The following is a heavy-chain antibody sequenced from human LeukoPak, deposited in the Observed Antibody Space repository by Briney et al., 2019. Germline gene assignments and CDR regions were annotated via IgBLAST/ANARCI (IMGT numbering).Heavy chain of an antibody. Sequence: SQTLSLTCTVSGGSISSGSYYWSWIRQPAGKGLEWIGRIYTSGSTNYNPSLKSRVTISGDTSNNQFSLKLTSVTAADTAVYYCARALGYYYDSSPGRGAFDIWGQGTMVTVSS. V-gene: IGHV4-61*02. CDR1: GGSISSGSYY. CDR3: ARALGYYYDSSPGRGAFDI. CDR2: IYTSGST. J-gene: IGHJ3*02. D-gene: IGHD3-22*01.